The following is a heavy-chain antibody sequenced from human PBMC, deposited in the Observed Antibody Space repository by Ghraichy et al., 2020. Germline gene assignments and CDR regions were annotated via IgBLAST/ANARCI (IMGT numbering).Heavy chain of an antibody. CDR2: IYPGDSDT. J-gene: IGHJ6*03. V-gene: IGHV5-51*01. CDR1: GYSFTSYW. CDR3: ARHVPTGDRGRYYYYYMDV. Sequence: GESQNISCKGSGYSFTSYWIGWVRQMPGKGLEWMGIIYPGDSDTRYSPSFQGQVTISADKSISTAYLQWSSLKASDTAMYYCARHVPTGDRGRYYYYYMDVWGKGTTVTVSS. D-gene: IGHD7-27*01.